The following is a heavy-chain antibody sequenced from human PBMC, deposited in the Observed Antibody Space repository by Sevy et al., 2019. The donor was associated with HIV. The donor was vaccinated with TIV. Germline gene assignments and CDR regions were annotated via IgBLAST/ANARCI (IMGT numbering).Heavy chain of an antibody. CDR2: ISSSGSTI. Sequence: GGSLRLSCAASGFTFSSYEMNWVRQAPGKGLEWVSYISSSGSTIYYADSVKGRFTISRDNAKNSLYLQMNSLRAEDTAVYYCARDGGIVVGEGGMDVWGQGTTVTVSS. J-gene: IGHJ6*02. CDR1: GFTFSSYE. V-gene: IGHV3-48*03. D-gene: IGHD2-2*01. CDR3: ARDGGIVVGEGGMDV.